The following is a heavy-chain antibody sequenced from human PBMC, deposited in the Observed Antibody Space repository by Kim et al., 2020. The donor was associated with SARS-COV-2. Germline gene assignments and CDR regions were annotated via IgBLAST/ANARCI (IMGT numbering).Heavy chain of an antibody. CDR2: ISGSGGTT. J-gene: IGHJ4*02. CDR3: AKGPDGDYGYFDY. D-gene: IGHD4-17*01. CDR1: GFTFRSYS. V-gene: IGHV3-23*01. Sequence: GGSLRLSCAASGFTFRSYSMRWVRQAPGKGLEWVSAISGSGGTTYYADSVKGRFTISRDNSKNTLYLQMSSLRADDTAVYYCAKGPDGDYGYFDYWGQGNLVTVSS.